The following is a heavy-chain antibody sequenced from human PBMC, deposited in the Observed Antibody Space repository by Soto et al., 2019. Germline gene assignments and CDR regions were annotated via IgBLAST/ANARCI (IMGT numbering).Heavy chain of an antibody. Sequence: QVQLVQSGAEVTKPGSSVRVSCKASGGTLRSHAINWVRQAPGQGLEWMGGIIPIFGSPNYAQKFQCRVTITADESSITSYMELSSLRSEDTAVYSCAGTVEIPYYHGMDVWGQGTTVTVSS. D-gene: IGHD4-4*01. CDR3: AGTVEIPYYHGMDV. CDR2: IIPIFGSP. V-gene: IGHV1-69*01. J-gene: IGHJ6*02. CDR1: GGTLRSHA.